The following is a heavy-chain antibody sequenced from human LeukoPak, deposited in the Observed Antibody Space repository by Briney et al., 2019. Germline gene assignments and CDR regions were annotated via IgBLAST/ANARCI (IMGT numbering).Heavy chain of an antibody. J-gene: IGHJ5*02. V-gene: IGHV4-38-2*01. CDR3: ARGRSSWGWFDP. CDR1: GYSISSGYY. D-gene: IGHD6-13*01. CDR2: IYHSGST. Sequence: KPSETLSLTYAVSGYSISSGYYWGWIRQPPGKGLEWIGSIYHSGSTYYNPSLKSRVTISVDTSKNQFSLKLSSVTAADTAVYYCARGRSSWGWFDPWGQGTLVTVSS.